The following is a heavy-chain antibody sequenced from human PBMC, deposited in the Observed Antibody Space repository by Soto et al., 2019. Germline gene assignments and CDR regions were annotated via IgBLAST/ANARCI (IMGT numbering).Heavy chain of an antibody. CDR1: GFTFSSYS. J-gene: IGHJ6*04. V-gene: IGHV3-21*01. Sequence: PGGSLRLSCAASGFTFSSYSMNWVRQAPGKGLEWVSSISSSSSYIYYADSVKGRFTISRDNAKNSLYLQMNSLRAEDTAVYYCARDRGIAARPRTVGYYGMDVSGKGTRVTVSS. CDR3: ARDRGIAARPRTVGYYGMDV. D-gene: IGHD6-6*01. CDR2: ISSSSSYI.